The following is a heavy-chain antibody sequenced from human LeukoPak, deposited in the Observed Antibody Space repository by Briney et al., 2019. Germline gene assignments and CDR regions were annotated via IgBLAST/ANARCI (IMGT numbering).Heavy chain of an antibody. D-gene: IGHD4-17*01. Sequence: GGSLRLSYAVSGFSVNDNYISWVRQAPGKGLQWVSVMFPDGRTYYADSVKGRFTISRDLARNTLLLQMHSLRADDTAVHYCARTNPVYGDYDYWGQGTLVTVSS. CDR2: MFPDGRT. J-gene: IGHJ4*02. CDR1: GFSVNDNY. V-gene: IGHV3-53*01. CDR3: ARTNPVYGDYDY.